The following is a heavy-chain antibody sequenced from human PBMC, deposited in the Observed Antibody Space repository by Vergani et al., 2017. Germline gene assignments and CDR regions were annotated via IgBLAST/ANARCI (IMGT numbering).Heavy chain of an antibody. CDR3: AKDVGYYYDSSGSSINWYFDL. CDR1: GGSISSYY. D-gene: IGHD3-22*01. V-gene: IGHV4-4*07. CDR2: IYTSGST. Sequence: QVQLQESGPGLVKPSETLSLTCTVSGGSISSYYWSWIRQPAGKGLEWIGRIYTSGSTNYNPSLKSRVTMSVDTSKNQFSLKLSSVTAADTAVYYCAKDVGYYYDSSGSSINWYFDLWGRGTLVTVSS. J-gene: IGHJ2*01.